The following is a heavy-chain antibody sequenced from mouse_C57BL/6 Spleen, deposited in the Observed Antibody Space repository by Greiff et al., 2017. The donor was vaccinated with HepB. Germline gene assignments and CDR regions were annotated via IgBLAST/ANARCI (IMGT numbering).Heavy chain of an antibody. Sequence: QVQLQQSGAELVKPGASVKLSCKASGYTFTSYWMQWVKQRPGQGLEWIGEIDPSDSYTNYNQKFKGKATLTVDTSSSTAYMQLSSLTSEDSAVYYCARAPYYYGSSYAWFAYWGQGTLVTVSA. V-gene: IGHV1-50*01. D-gene: IGHD1-1*01. CDR2: IDPSDSYT. J-gene: IGHJ3*01. CDR3: ARAPYYYGSSYAWFAY. CDR1: GYTFTSYW.